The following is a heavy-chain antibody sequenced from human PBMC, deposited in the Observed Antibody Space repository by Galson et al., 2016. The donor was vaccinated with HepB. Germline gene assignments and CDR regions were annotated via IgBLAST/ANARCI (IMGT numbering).Heavy chain of an antibody. D-gene: IGHD6-19*01. CDR3: VRDRYDSGSMDY. Sequence: SLRLSCAASGFTFSNYWMSWVRQAPGKGLEWVANINQDGSEKNYAGSVEGRFTISRDNAKNSLSLQMNSLRAEDTAVYYCVRDRYDSGSMDYWGQGTLVTASS. V-gene: IGHV3-7*03. CDR2: INQDGSEK. CDR1: GFTFSNYW. J-gene: IGHJ4*02.